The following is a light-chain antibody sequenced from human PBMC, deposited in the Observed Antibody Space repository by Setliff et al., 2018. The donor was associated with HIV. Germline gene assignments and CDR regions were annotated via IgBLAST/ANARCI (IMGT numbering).Light chain of an antibody. CDR2: DTS. CDR3: LLPYSNTYV. V-gene: IGLV7-46*01. J-gene: IGLJ2*01. Sequence: QAVVTQEPSLTVSPGGTVTLTCGSNTGGVTSGHYAYWFQQKPGQAPRTLIYDTSNKLSWTPARFSGSLLGGKAALTLSGAQAQDEADYYCLLPYSNTYVFGGGTKVTVL. CDR1: TGGVTSGHY.